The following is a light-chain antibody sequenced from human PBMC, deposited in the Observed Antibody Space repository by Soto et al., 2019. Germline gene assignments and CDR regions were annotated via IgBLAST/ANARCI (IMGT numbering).Light chain of an antibody. CDR1: HSVNSH. CDR3: QQYKNWPL. Sequence: MMMTQSPATLSVSPGERVTLSFRTTHSVNSHVAWYQQKPGPAPRLLLYGASTRATGIPFSFSGSGFGTEFTLTISSLQSEDFAVYYCQQYKNWPLFGQGTRLEIK. V-gene: IGKV3-15*01. J-gene: IGKJ5*01. CDR2: GAS.